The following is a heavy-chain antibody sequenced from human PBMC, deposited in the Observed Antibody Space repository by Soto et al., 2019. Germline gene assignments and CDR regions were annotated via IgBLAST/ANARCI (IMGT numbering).Heavy chain of an antibody. CDR3: ATSGGGWYLY. Sequence: QVQLVQSGAEVKKPGASVKVSCKASGYTFSSYDINWVRQPTGQGLEWMGWLNPNSGNTGYAQKFQGRVTLTRNTSINTAYIELSSLTSDDTAVYYCATSGGGWYLYWGQGTLVTVSS. V-gene: IGHV1-8*01. CDR1: GYTFSSYD. J-gene: IGHJ4*02. CDR2: LNPNSGNT. D-gene: IGHD6-19*01.